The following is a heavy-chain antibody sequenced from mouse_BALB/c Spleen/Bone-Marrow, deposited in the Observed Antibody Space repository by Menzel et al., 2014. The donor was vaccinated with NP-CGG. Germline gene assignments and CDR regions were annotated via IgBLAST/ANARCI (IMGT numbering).Heavy chain of an antibody. CDR3: ARDGNYRYAMDY. Sequence: PGQGPEWIGEINPSNGRTNYNEKFKSKATLTEDKSSSTAYMQLSSLTSEDSAVYYCARDGNYRYAMDYWGQGTSVTVSS. V-gene: IGHV1S81*02. D-gene: IGHD2-1*01. CDR2: INPSNGRT. J-gene: IGHJ4*01.